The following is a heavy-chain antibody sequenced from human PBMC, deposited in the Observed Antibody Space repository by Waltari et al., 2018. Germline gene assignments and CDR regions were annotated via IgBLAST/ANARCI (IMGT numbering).Heavy chain of an antibody. CDR3: AMSIAALDFDY. V-gene: IGHV1-3*01. CDR2: INAGNGNT. J-gene: IGHJ4*02. D-gene: IGHD6-6*01. CDR1: GGTFSSYA. Sequence: QVQLVESGAEVKKPGSSVKVSCKASGGTFSSYAISWVRQAPGQRLEWMGWINAGNGNTKYSQKFQGRVTITRDTSASTAYMELSSLRSEDTAVYYCAMSIAALDFDYWGQGTLVTVSS.